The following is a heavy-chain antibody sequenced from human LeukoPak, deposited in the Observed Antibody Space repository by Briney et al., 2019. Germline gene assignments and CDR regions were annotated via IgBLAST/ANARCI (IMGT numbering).Heavy chain of an antibody. V-gene: IGHV1-18*01. CDR1: GYTFTRYG. J-gene: IGHJ4*02. CDR3: ARGASWFDN. D-gene: IGHD2-15*01. Sequence: VASVKVSCKTSGYTFTRYGITWVRQAPGQGLQWMGWISAYNGNTNYAQNLRGRVTMTTDTSTSTAYTELRSLRSDDTAVYYCARGASWFDNWGQGTLVTVSS. CDR2: ISAYNGNT.